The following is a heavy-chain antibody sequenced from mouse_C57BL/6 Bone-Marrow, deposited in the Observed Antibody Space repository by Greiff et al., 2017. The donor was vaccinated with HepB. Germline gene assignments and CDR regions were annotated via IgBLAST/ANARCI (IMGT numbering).Heavy chain of an antibody. CDR1: GYTFTDYY. Sequence: VKLQQSGAELVKPGASVKISCKASGYTFTDYYINWVKQRPGQGLEWIGKIGPGSGSTYYNEKFKGKATLTADKSSSTAYMQLSSLTSEDSAVYFCARRVYYGNSAWFAYWGQGTLVTVSA. D-gene: IGHD2-1*01. V-gene: IGHV1-77*01. CDR3: ARRVYYGNSAWFAY. CDR2: IGPGSGST. J-gene: IGHJ3*01.